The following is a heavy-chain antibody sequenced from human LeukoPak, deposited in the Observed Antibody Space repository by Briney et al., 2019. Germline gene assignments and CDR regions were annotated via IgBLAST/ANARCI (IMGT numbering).Heavy chain of an antibody. CDR1: GFTFSSYG. CDR3: AKLPCSSTSCYIKMSDY. V-gene: IGHV3-30*02. J-gene: IGHJ4*02. Sequence: GGSLRLSCAASGFTFSSYGMLWVRQAPGKGLEWVAFIRYDGSNKYYADSVKGRFTISRDNSKNTLYLQMNSLRAEDTAVYYCAKLPCSSTSCYIKMSDYWGQGTLVTVSS. D-gene: IGHD2-2*02. CDR2: IRYDGSNK.